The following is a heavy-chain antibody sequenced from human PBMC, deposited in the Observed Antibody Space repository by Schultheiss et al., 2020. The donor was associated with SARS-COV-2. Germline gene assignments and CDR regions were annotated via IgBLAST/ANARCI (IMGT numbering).Heavy chain of an antibody. CDR2: IIPIFGTA. Sequence: SVKVSCKASGGTFSSYAISWVRQAPGQGLEWMGGIIPIFGTANYAQKFQGRVTITADKSTSTAYMELSSLRPEDTAVYYCAKGLYVWGSYLRAPFDSWGQGTLVTVSS. D-gene: IGHD3-16*02. CDR3: AKGLYVWGSYLRAPFDS. CDR1: GGTFSSYA. J-gene: IGHJ4*02. V-gene: IGHV1-69*06.